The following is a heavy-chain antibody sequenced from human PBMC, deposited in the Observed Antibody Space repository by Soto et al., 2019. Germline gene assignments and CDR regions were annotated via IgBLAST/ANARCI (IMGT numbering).Heavy chain of an antibody. CDR2: IIPMFGTA. V-gene: IGHV1-69*01. Sequence: QVQLVQSGAEVKKPGSSVKVSCKASGDTFSSYAINWVRQAPGQGLEWMGGIIPMFGTANYAQKFKGRVTITAGESTSTVYMELSSLRXXDTAVYYCARVGPAHYYDSSGYYSPLDYWGQGTLVTVSS. D-gene: IGHD3-22*01. CDR3: ARVGPAHYYDSSGYYSPLDY. CDR1: GDTFSSYA. J-gene: IGHJ4*02.